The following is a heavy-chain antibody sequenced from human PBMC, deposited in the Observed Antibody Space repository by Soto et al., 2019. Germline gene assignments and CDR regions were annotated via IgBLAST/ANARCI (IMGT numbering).Heavy chain of an antibody. D-gene: IGHD3-3*01. CDR2: INPNSGGT. V-gene: IGHV1-2*04. CDR1: GYTFTGDY. Sequence: ASVNGYCKASGYTFTGDYRHWVRQAPGQGLEWMGWINPNSGGTNYAQKFQGWVTMTRDTSISTAYMGLSRLRSDDTAVYYCARENSDDFWSGYLQFRVFDYWGQGTLVTVSS. J-gene: IGHJ4*02. CDR3: ARENSDDFWSGYLQFRVFDY.